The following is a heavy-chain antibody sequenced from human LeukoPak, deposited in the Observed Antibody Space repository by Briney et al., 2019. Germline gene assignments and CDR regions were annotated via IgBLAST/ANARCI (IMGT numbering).Heavy chain of an antibody. Sequence: ASVKVPCKASGYTFTSYGISWVRQAPGQGLEWMGWISAYNGNTNYAQKLQGRVTMTTDTSTSTAYMELRSLRSDDTAVYYCARDRIGCGGDCYFDYWGQGTLVTVSS. CDR1: GYTFTSYG. CDR2: ISAYNGNT. D-gene: IGHD2-21*01. J-gene: IGHJ4*02. V-gene: IGHV1-18*01. CDR3: ARDRIGCGGDCYFDY.